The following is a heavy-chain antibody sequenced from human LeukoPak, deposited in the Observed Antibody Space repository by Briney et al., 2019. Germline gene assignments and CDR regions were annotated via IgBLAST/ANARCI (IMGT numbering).Heavy chain of an antibody. J-gene: IGHJ4*02. D-gene: IGHD5-24*01. V-gene: IGHV3-30-3*01. CDR1: GFTFSSYA. CDR3: VRDRRDGKNLAYHFDF. CDR2: MSYDGTSE. Sequence: AGGSLRLSRAASGFTFSSYAMHWVRQAPGKGLEWVAVMSYDGTSEYYADSVRGRFTISRDHSQNMLHLQMNSLRDEDTALYYCVRDRRDGKNLAYHFDFWGQGTLVTVSS.